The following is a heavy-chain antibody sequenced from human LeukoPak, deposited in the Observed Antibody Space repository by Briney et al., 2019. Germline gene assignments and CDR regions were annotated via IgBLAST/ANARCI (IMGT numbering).Heavy chain of an antibody. J-gene: IGHJ4*02. Sequence: GASVKVSFTASGYTFTDYGINWVRQAPGQGLEWMGWLNPNSGNTGYAQKFQGRVTITRNTSISTAYMELSSLRSQDTAIYYCARLGGDINYWGQGTLVTVSS. V-gene: IGHV1-8*03. CDR3: ARLGGDINY. CDR2: LNPNSGNT. D-gene: IGHD3-10*01. CDR1: GYTFTDYG.